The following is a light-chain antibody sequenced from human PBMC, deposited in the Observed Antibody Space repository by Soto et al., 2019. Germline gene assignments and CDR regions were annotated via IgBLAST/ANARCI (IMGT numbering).Light chain of an antibody. CDR2: GAS. J-gene: IGKJ1*01. Sequence: VLTRSPATLSLSPGDRAALSCKASQSVHNFLAWYQQKPGQAPRLLIYGASNRAAGIPARFSGSGSGTDFTLTISRLEPEDFAVYYCQQSGSSPPTFGQGTKVDIK. V-gene: IGKV3-11*01. CDR1: QSVHNF. CDR3: QQSGSSPPT.